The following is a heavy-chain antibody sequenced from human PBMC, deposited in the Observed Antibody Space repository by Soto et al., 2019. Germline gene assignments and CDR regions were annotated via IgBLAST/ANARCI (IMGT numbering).Heavy chain of an antibody. V-gene: IGHV3-30*18. D-gene: IGHD6-19*01. CDR2: ISYDGSNK. CDR1: GFTFNSYG. J-gene: IGHJ6*02. Sequence: GGSLRLSCAASGFTFNSYGMHWVRQAPGKGLEWVAVISYDGSNKYYADSVKGRFTIARDNSKNTLYLQMSSLRAEDTAVYYCVKAGSSGRPYYCGLDVWGQGPSFTVAS. CDR3: VKAGSSGRPYYCGLDV.